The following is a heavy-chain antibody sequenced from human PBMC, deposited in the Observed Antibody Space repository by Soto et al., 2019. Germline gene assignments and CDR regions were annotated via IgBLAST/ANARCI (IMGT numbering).Heavy chain of an antibody. CDR2: VFYKGNT. CDR1: GGSITGYY. D-gene: IGHD5-18*01. Sequence: QVQLQESGPGLVKPSETLSLTCTVSGGSITGYYWTWIRQPPGKGLEWIGYVFYKGNTNYNPSLKSRVTRSVDTSANQFSLRLSSVTAAVTAVYYCARSGDSFGFTDYWGQGTLVTVSS. V-gene: IGHV4-59*01. J-gene: IGHJ4*02. CDR3: ARSGDSFGFTDY.